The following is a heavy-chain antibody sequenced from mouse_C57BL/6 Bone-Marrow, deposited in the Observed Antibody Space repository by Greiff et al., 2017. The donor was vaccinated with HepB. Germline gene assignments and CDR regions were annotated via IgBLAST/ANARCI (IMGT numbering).Heavy chain of an antibody. J-gene: IGHJ2*01. V-gene: IGHV1-55*01. Sequence: QVQLQQPGAELVKPGASVKMSCKASGYTFTSYWITWVKQRPGQGLEWIGDIYPGSGSTNYNEKFKSKATLTVDTSSSTAYMPCSSLTSEDASVYYCARVTTIVPIFDYWGQGTTLTVSS. CDR2: IYPGSGST. CDR1: GYTFTSYW. D-gene: IGHD1-1*01. CDR3: ARVTTIVPIFDY.